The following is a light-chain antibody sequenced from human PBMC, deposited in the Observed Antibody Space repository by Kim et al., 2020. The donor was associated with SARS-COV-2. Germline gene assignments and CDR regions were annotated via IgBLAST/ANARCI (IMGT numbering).Light chain of an antibody. CDR2: YDS. V-gene: IGLV3-21*04. CDR3: QVWDSSSDHV. Sequence: VAPGKAARITCGGNNIGSKSVHWYQQKPGQAPVLVIYYDSDRPSGIPERFSGSNSGNTATLTISRVEAGDEADYYCQVWDSSSDHVFGTGTKVTVL. J-gene: IGLJ1*01. CDR1: NIGSKS.